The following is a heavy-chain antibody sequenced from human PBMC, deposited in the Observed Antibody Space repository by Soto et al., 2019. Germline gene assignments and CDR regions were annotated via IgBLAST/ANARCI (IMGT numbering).Heavy chain of an antibody. D-gene: IGHD3-9*01. Sequence: GGSLRLSCAGSGFTPTTTPLSWVRQPPGKGLEWVTTISGTASRTYYVDSVKGRFFISRDNSKNTVTLQMNNLTVDDTAVYYCATSFRYFDNWGQGTRVTLSS. CDR3: ATSFRYFDN. V-gene: IGHV3-23*01. CDR1: GFTPTTTP. CDR2: ISGTASRT. J-gene: IGHJ4*02.